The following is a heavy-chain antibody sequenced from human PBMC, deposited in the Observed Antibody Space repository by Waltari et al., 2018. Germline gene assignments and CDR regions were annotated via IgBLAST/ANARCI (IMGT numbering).Heavy chain of an antibody. V-gene: IGHV3-53*01. CDR1: GFTVSTNY. D-gene: IGHD1-26*01. CDR2: IYRGGST. CDR3: ARDPSGSYPGDY. Sequence: EVQLVESGGGLIQPGGSLRLSCAASGFTVSTNYMTWVRQAPVKGLEWLSVIYRGGSTYYADSVKGRFTISRDNSKNTLYLQMNSLRAEDTAVYYCARDPSGSYPGDYWGQGTLVTVSS. J-gene: IGHJ4*02.